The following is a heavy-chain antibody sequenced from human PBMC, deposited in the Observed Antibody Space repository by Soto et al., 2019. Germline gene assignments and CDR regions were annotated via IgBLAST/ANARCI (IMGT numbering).Heavy chain of an antibody. CDR3: ARAWGEAYYYGMDV. D-gene: IGHD1-26*01. Sequence: LSLTCAVSGGSISSGGYSWSWIRQPPGKGLEWIGYIYHSGSTYYNPSLKSRVTISVDRSKNQFSLKLSSVTAADTAVYYCARAWGEAYYYGMDVWGQGTTVTVSS. CDR1: GGSISSGGYS. CDR2: IYHSGST. J-gene: IGHJ6*02. V-gene: IGHV4-30-2*01.